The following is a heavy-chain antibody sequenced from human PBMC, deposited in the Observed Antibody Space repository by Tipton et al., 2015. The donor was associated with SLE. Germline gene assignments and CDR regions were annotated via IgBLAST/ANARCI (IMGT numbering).Heavy chain of an antibody. Sequence: SLRLSCAASGFTFSTYAMTWVRQAPGKGLEWVSVISSYGGSTVYYADSVKGRFTISRDNSKNTLYLQMNSLRAEDTAVYYCARVSRDDYNHNWFDPWGQGTLVTVSS. D-gene: IGHD5-24*01. J-gene: IGHJ5*02. CDR1: GFTFSTYA. V-gene: IGHV3-23*01. CDR2: ISSYGGSTV. CDR3: ARVSRDDYNHNWFDP.